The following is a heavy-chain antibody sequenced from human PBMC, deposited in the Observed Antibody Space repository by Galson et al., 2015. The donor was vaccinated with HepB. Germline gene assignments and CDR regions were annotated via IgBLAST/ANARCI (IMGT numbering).Heavy chain of an antibody. CDR2: IQFDGRKE. V-gene: IGHV3-33*01. CDR1: GFTFSRYG. D-gene: IGHD6-6*01. CDR3: GRDFSYGSLDFGN. J-gene: IGHJ4*02. Sequence: SLRLSCAASGFTFSRYGMHWVRQAPGKGLDWVAAIQFDGRKEYYAHSVKGRFTISRDDSKNTVSLQMNSLGAEDSAVYYCGRDFSYGSLDFGNWGQGTLVTVFS.